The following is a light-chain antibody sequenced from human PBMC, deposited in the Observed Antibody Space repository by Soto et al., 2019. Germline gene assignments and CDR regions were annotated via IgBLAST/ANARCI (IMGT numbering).Light chain of an antibody. CDR1: SSNIGAGYD. CDR2: GNS. J-gene: IGLJ1*01. Sequence: QSVLTQPPSVSGAPGQRVTISCSGSSSNIGAGYDVNWYRQLPGTAPKLLIYGNSDRPSGVPDRFSGSKSGTSASLAITGLQAEDEADYFCQSYDRSLRTYAFGPATKLTVL. V-gene: IGLV1-40*01. CDR3: QSYDRSLRTYA.